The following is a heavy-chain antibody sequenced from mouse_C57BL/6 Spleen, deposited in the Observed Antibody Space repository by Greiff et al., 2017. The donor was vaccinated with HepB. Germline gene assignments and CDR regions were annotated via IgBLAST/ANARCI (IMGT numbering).Heavy chain of an antibody. CDR1: GYTFTSYW. CDR2: IYPGSGST. V-gene: IGHV1-55*01. CDR3: AREGVYDYDESWFAY. Sequence: VQLQQPGAELVKPGASVKMSCKASGYTFTSYWITWVKQRPGQGLEWIGDIYPGSGSTNYNEKFKSKATLTVDTSSSTAYMQLSSLTSEDSAVYYCAREGVYDYDESWFAYWGQGTLVTVSA. J-gene: IGHJ3*01. D-gene: IGHD2-4*01.